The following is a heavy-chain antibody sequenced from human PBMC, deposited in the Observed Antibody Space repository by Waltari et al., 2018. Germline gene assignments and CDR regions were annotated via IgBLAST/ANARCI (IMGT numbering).Heavy chain of an antibody. CDR3: ARSTYSNSWYDY. D-gene: IGHD6-13*01. V-gene: IGHV4-38-2*01. J-gene: IGHJ4*02. CDR1: GYSISSGYY. Sequence: QVQLQESGPGLVKPSETLSLTCAVSGYSISSGYYWGWIRQPPGKGLEWIGSIYHSGSTYYNPSLKSRVTISVDTSKNQFSLKLSSVTAADTAVYYCARSTYSNSWYDYWGQGTLVTVSS. CDR2: IYHSGST.